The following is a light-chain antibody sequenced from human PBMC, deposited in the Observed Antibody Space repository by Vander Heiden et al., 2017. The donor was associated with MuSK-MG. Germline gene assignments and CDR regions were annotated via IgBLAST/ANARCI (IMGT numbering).Light chain of an antibody. J-gene: IGLJ2*01. V-gene: IGLV1-40*01. Sequence: QSVLTQPPSVSGAPAHSVPISCTGSSSNVGAPNDVHWYQQLPGTAPKLLIHNDNNRPSGVPDRISASRSGTSASLAITGLQPEDEADYYCQSYDNSLSGSVFGGGTRLTVL. CDR1: SSNVGAPND. CDR2: NDN. CDR3: QSYDNSLSGSV.